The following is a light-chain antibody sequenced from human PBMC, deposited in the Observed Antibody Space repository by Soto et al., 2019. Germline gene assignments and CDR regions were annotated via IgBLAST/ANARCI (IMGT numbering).Light chain of an antibody. V-gene: IGKV2-28*01. Sequence: EIAVTQSPLSLPVTPGEPASISCTSSQSLLHSNGYNYLDWYLQKPGKSTQILIYLSSHRAAGVPDMCRGSGSGTNFTLIISRVEDEDVGVYYCFQALETPAFGQGTRVEI. CDR3: FQALETPA. CDR1: QSLLHSNGYNY. J-gene: IGKJ1*01. CDR2: LSS.